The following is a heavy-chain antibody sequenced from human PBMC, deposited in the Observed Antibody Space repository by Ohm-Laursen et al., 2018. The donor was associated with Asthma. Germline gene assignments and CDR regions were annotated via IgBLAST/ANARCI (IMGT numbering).Heavy chain of an antibody. V-gene: IGHV4-30-2*01. D-gene: IGHD3-22*01. CDR3: ARGSNTSGPRGYYDSSGYSSAEYFQH. Sequence: TLSLTCAVSGGSISSGGYSWSWIRQPPGKGLVWIGYIYHSGSTYYNLSLKSRVTISVDRSKNQFSLKLSSVTAADTAVYYCARGSNTSGPRGYYDSSGYSSAEYFQHWGQGTLVTVSS. J-gene: IGHJ1*01. CDR2: IYHSGST. CDR1: GGSISSGGYS.